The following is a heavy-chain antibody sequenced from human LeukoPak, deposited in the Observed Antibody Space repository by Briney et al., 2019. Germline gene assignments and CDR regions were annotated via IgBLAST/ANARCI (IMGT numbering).Heavy chain of an antibody. V-gene: IGHV1-8*01. CDR1: GYTFTSYD. CDR3: ARLYYGSGSYYNVRDY. J-gene: IGHJ4*02. D-gene: IGHD3-10*01. CDR2: MNPNSGNT. Sequence: ASVKVSCKASGYTFTSYDINWARQATGQGLEWMGWMNPNSGNTGYAQKFQGRVTMTRNTSISTAYMELSSLRSEDTAVYYCARLYYGSGSYYNVRDYWGQGTLVTVSS.